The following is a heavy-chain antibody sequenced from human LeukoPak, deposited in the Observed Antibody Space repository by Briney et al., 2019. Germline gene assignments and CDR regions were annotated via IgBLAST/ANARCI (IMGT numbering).Heavy chain of an antibody. V-gene: IGHV3-20*04. Sequence: GGSLRLSCAASGFTLEDYGMIWVRQAPGKGLEGVSGINWNDSSKGYGNSDKGPFNTSTRNAKICLYLQINRLRAEDTALYYCSRRYYDFWGGYFQEGVFDVWGQGTMVTVSS. CDR2: INWNDSSK. D-gene: IGHD3-3*01. CDR3: SRRYYDFWGGYFQEGVFDV. CDR1: GFTLEDYG. J-gene: IGHJ3*01.